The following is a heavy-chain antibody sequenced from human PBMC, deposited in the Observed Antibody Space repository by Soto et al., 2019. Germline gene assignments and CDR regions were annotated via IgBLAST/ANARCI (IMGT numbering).Heavy chain of an antibody. CDR2: TRGDNGDT. Sequence: ASVKVSCKASGFTLSSHGISWVRQAPGQGLEWMGWTRGDNGDTNNAQKFQGRITMTTDTFTDTAYMELRSLRSDDTAVYYCARDLRGSCTTDECFYFDFWGQGTLVTVSS. CDR3: ARDLRGSCTTDECFYFDF. J-gene: IGHJ4*02. D-gene: IGHD2-8*01. V-gene: IGHV1-18*04. CDR1: GFTLSSHG.